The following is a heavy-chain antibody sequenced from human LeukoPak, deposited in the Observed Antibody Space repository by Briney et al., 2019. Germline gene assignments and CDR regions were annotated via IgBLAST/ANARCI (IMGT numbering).Heavy chain of an antibody. CDR3: AKGSCSSTTCYARFNS. V-gene: IGHV3-23*01. J-gene: IGHJ4*02. CDR2: ISGSSGSA. Sequence: GGSLRLSCAASEFTFSSYAMSLVRQAPGKGLEWVSAISGSSGSAFYADSVKGRFSISRDNSKNTLYLQMNSLRAEDTAVYYCAKGSCSSTTCYARFNSWGQGTLVTVSS. D-gene: IGHD2-2*01. CDR1: EFTFSSYA.